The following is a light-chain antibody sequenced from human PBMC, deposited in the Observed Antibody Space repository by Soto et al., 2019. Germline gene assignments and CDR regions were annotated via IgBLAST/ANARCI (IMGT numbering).Light chain of an antibody. CDR1: NSDVGGYNY. V-gene: IGLV2-14*03. CDR2: NVS. J-gene: IGLJ1*01. Sequence: QSALTQPASVSGSPGQSITISCTGTNSDVGGYNYVSWYQQHPGKAPKLMIYNVSHRPSGVSSRFSGSKSGNTASLTISGLQAEDEADYYCSSYASSSTYVFGTGTKVTVL. CDR3: SSYASSSTYV.